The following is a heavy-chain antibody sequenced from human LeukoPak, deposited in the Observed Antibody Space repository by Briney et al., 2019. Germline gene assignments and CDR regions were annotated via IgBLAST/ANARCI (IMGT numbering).Heavy chain of an antibody. CDR1: GFTFSDYS. V-gene: IGHV3-48*04. J-gene: IGHJ3*01. D-gene: IGHD3-10*01. CDR3: AKHATSGYAFDV. CDR2: ISSRSSTI. Sequence: GGSLRLSCAASGFTFSDYSMNWVRQAPGKGLEWVSFISSRSSTIFYAGSVKGRFTISRDNAKNSLYLQMNSLRAEDTAVYYCAKHATSGYAFDVWGQGTMVTVSS.